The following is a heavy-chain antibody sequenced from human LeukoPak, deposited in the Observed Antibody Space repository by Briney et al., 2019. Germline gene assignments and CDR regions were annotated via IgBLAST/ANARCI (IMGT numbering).Heavy chain of an antibody. D-gene: IGHD3-10*01. CDR2: ISSSSSYI. CDR1: GFTFSSYS. CDR3: ARDSADYYGSGSYQNY. J-gene: IGHJ4*02. V-gene: IGHV3-21*01. Sequence: PGGSLRLSCAASGFTFSSYSMNWVRRAPGKGLEWVSSISSSSSYIYYADSVKGRFTISRDNAKNSLYLQMNSLRAEDTAVYYCARDSADYYGSGSYQNYWGQGTLVTVSS.